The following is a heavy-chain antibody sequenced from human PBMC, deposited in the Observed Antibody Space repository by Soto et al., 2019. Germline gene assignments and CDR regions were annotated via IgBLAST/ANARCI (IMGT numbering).Heavy chain of an antibody. CDR3: ASVAHFRPVNQAPTGGRYATFDI. Sequence: QVELMESGGHVVQPGGPLRLSCAASGFTFRIYAMHWVRQAPGKGLEWVAVISYDGLQKDYADSVRGRFTISRDNSKNSRCPEMDDLRAEATALYFCASVAHFRPVNQAPTGGRYATFDIWGQGTLVTVSS. CDR2: ISYDGLQK. D-gene: IGHD2-8*02. J-gene: IGHJ3*02. V-gene: IGHV3-30*01. CDR1: GFTFRIYA.